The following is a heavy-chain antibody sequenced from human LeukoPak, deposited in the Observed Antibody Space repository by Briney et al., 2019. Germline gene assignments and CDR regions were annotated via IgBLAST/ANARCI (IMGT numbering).Heavy chain of an antibody. Sequence: SETLSLTCTVSGGSISSYYWSWIRQPPGKGLEWIGYIYYSGSTNYNPSLKSRVTISADTSKKQFSLKLRSVTAADTAVYYCARTYGSGSYYPKYYFDYWGQGTLVTVSS. CDR3: ARTYGSGSYYPKYYFDY. J-gene: IGHJ4*02. CDR2: IYYSGST. CDR1: GGSISSYY. D-gene: IGHD3-10*01. V-gene: IGHV4-59*12.